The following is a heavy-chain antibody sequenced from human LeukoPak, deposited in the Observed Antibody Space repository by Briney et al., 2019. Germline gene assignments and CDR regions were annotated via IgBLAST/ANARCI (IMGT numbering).Heavy chain of an antibody. V-gene: IGHV4-30-2*01. CDR2: IYHSGST. J-gene: IGHJ3*02. Sequence: PSQTLSLTCTVSGGSISSGGYYWGWIRQPPGKGLEWIGYIYHSGSTYYNPSLKSRVTISVDRSKNQFSLKLSSVTAADTAVYYCARVLLWFGELFAFDIWGQGTMVTVSS. D-gene: IGHD3-10*01. CDR1: GGSISSGGYY. CDR3: ARVLLWFGELFAFDI.